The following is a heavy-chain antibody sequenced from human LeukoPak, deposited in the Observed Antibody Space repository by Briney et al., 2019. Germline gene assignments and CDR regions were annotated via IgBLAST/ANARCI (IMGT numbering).Heavy chain of an antibody. CDR3: ARHTAVPGLRGFDY. CDR2: ISHSGIT. Sequence: SGTLSLTCAVSSGSVSTTYWWSWVRQLPEKGLEWIAEISHSGITNYNPSLKSRVTISVDKSKNQFSLRLTSLTAADTAVYFCARHTAVPGLRGFDYWGQGTLVTVSS. CDR1: SGSVSTTYW. V-gene: IGHV4-4*02. D-gene: IGHD6-13*01. J-gene: IGHJ4*02.